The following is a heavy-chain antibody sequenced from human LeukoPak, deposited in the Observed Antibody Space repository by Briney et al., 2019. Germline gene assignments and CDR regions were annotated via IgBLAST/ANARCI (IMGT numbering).Heavy chain of an antibody. CDR2: INQDGSEK. Sequence: PGGSLRLSCAASGFTFSSYWMSWVRQAPGKGLEWVANINQDGSEKYYVDSVKGRFTISRDNAKNSLCLQMNSLRAEDTAVYYCARWSQFGSSSVGAHHFDHWGQGTLVTFSS. V-gene: IGHV3-7*01. CDR3: ARWSQFGSSSVGAHHFDH. CDR1: GFTFSSYW. J-gene: IGHJ4*02. D-gene: IGHD6-6*01.